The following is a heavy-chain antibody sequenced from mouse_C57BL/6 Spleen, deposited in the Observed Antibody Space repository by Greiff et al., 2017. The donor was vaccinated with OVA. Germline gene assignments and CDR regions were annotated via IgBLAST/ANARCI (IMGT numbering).Heavy chain of an antibody. J-gene: IGHJ4*01. Sequence: VQLQESGAELARPGASVKMSCKASGYTFTSYTMHWVKQRPGQGLEWIGYINPSSGYTKYNQKFKDKATLTADKSSSTAYMQLSSLTSEDSAVYYCASGDYYAMDYWGQGTSVTVSS. CDR2: INPSSGYT. V-gene: IGHV1-4*01. CDR1: GYTFTSYT. CDR3: ASGDYYAMDY.